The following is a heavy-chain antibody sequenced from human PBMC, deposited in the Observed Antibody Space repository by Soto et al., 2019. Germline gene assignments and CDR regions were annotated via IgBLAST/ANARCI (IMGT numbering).Heavy chain of an antibody. CDR1: GDSVTSDC. V-gene: IGHV4-59*08. Sequence: SETLSLTCSFSGDSVTSDCLTWIRQSPEKGLEWIGYMHYTGITHYNPSLKSRLTISVDKSKNQFTLQLTSVTVADTAVYYCARHKNKRWLDPWGQGTLVTVSS. J-gene: IGHJ5*02. CDR2: MHYTGIT. CDR3: ARHKNKRWLDP.